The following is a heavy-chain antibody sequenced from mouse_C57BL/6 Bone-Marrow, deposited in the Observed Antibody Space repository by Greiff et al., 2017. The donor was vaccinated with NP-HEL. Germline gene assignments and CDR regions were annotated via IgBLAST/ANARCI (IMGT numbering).Heavy chain of an antibody. V-gene: IGHV1-82*01. CDR2: IYPGDGDT. D-gene: IGHD1-1*01. CDR1: GYSFSSSW. J-gene: IGHJ2*01. CDR3: AIITTVVATDY. Sequence: QVQLQQSGPELVKPGASVKISCKASGYSFSSSWMNWVKQRPGKGLEWIGRIYPGDGDTNYNGKFKGKATLTADNSSSTAYMQLSSLTSEDSAVYFGAIITTVVATDYWGQGTTLTVS.